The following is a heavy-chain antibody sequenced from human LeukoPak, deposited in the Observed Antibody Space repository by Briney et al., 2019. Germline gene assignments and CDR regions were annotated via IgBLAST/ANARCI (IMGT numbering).Heavy chain of an antibody. CDR2: INHSGST. J-gene: IGHJ6*03. Sequence: SETLSLTCAVYGGSFSGYYWSWIRQPPGKGLEWIGEINHSGSTNYNPSLKSRVTISVDTSKNQFSLKLSSVTAADTAVYYCARGSLASNSLDIVATIFPQSYYYYYYIDVWGKGTTVTVSS. CDR3: ARGSLASNSLDIVATIFPQSYYYYYYIDV. V-gene: IGHV4-34*01. CDR1: GGSFSGYY. D-gene: IGHD5-12*01.